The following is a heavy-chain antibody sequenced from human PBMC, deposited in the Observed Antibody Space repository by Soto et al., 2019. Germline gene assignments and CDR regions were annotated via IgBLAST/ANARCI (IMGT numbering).Heavy chain of an antibody. CDR3: ARPAAVVAADAFDI. V-gene: IGHV4-59*08. CDR1: GGSISSYY. CDR2: IYYSGRA. J-gene: IGHJ3*02. Sequence: PSETLCLTCTVSGGSISSYYWSWIRQPPGKGLEWIGYIYYSGRANYNPSLKSRVTISVDTSKNQFSLKLNSVTAADTAVYYCARPAAVVAADAFDIWGQGTMVTVSS. D-gene: IGHD2-15*01.